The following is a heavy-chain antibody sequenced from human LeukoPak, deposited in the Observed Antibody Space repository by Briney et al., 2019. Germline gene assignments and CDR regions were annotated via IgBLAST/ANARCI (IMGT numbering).Heavy chain of an antibody. Sequence: SETLSLTCAVSGYSISSGYYWGWLRQPPGKGLEWIGSNYHSGSTYYNPSLKSRVTISVDTSKNQFSLKLRSVTAADTAVYYCARDQEGYYDILTGPSRWGKGTTVTVSS. D-gene: IGHD3-9*01. CDR2: NYHSGST. J-gene: IGHJ6*04. V-gene: IGHV4-38-2*02. CDR1: GYSISSGYY. CDR3: ARDQEGYYDILTGPSR.